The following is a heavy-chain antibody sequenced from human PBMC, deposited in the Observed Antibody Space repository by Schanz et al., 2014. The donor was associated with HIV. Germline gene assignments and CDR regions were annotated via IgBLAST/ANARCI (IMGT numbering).Heavy chain of an antibody. J-gene: IGHJ4*02. CDR2: IKADGSEK. V-gene: IGHV3-7*01. D-gene: IGHD2-2*02. CDR3: ATSIYTYGKGNFDY. CDR1: GFTFRNFG. Sequence: EVQLLESGGDLVQPGGSLRLSCAASGFTFRNFGMHWVRQAPGKGLEWVANIKADGSEKYCVDSVKGRFTISRDNAKNSLFLQMNSLRAEDTAVYYCATSIYTYGKGNFDYWGQGTLVTVSS.